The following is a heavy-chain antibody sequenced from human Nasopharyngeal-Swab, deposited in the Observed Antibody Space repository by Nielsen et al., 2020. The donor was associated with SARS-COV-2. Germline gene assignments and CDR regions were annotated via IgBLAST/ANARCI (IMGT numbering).Heavy chain of an antibody. CDR1: GGSISSSSYY. CDR3: ARAYGDADYYYGMDV. V-gene: IGHV4-39*01. Sequence: SETLSLTCTVSGGSISSSSYYWGWIRQPPGKGLEWIGSIYYSGSTYYNPSLKGRVTISVDTSKNQFSLKLSSVTAADTAVYYCARAYGDADYYYGMDVWGQGTTVTVSS. D-gene: IGHD4-17*01. J-gene: IGHJ6*02. CDR2: IYYSGST.